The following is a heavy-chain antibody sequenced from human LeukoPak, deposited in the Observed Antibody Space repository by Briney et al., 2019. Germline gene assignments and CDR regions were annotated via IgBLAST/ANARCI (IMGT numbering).Heavy chain of an antibody. Sequence: PSETLSLTCTVSGYSISSGYYWGWIRQPPGKGLEWIGSIYHSGSTYYNPSLKSRVTISVDTSKNQFSLKLSSVTAADTAVYYCARGGIIVVVPAATNWFDPWGQGTLVTVSS. J-gene: IGHJ5*02. CDR1: GYSISSGYY. CDR3: ARGGIIVVVPAATNWFDP. D-gene: IGHD2-2*01. V-gene: IGHV4-38-2*02. CDR2: IYHSGST.